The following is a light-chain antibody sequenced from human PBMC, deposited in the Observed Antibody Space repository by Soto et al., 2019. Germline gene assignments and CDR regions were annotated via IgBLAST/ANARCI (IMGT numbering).Light chain of an antibody. CDR1: NVGSRT. CDR3: QVWDSSSDHAV. J-gene: IGLJ7*01. CDR2: DDS. V-gene: IGLV3-21*02. Sequence: SYELTQPPSVSVAPGQTARITCGGSNVGSRTVHWFQQKPGQAPVLVVYDDSDRPSGTPERFSGSNSGNTATLTISRVEAGDEDDYYCQVWDSSSDHAVFGGGTQLTVL.